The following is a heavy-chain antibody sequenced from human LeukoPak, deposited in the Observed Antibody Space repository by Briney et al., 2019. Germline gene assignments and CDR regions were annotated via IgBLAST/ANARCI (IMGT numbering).Heavy chain of an antibody. CDR3: ARAMVRGVIIYFDY. D-gene: IGHD3-10*01. Sequence: GGSLRLSCAASGFTFSDYYMSWIRQAPGKGLEWVSYISSSGSTIYYADSVKGRFTISRDNAKNSLYLQMNSLRAEDTAVYYCARAMVRGVIIYFDYWGQGTLVTVSS. CDR2: ISSSGSTI. J-gene: IGHJ4*02. CDR1: GFTFSDYY. V-gene: IGHV3-11*04.